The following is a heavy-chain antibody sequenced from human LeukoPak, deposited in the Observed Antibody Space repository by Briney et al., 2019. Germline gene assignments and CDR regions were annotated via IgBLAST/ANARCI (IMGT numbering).Heavy chain of an antibody. CDR3: AKDPWGSRGYYDY. J-gene: IGHJ4*02. Sequence: GESLRLSCAASGFTFSSYAMIWVRQAPGKGLEWVSAISGSGGDTYYADSVKGRFTIFRDNSKNTVYLRMNGLRAEDTAVYYCAKDPWGSRGYYDYWGQGTLVTVSS. D-gene: IGHD7-27*01. CDR1: GFTFSSYA. CDR2: ISGSGGDT. V-gene: IGHV3-23*01.